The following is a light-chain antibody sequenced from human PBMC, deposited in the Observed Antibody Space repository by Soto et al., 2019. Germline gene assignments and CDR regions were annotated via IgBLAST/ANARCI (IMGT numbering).Light chain of an antibody. CDR3: QQSHSAPRT. CDR2: RAS. CDR1: QTIDDS. Sequence: DIQMTQSPSSLSALVGDRVTITCRASQTIDDSLNWYQQQPGKAPHLPVYRASRLQTGVPSKFRGGGSGTDFTLTITSLQPEDFATYYCQQSHSAPRTFGQGTKLEMK. V-gene: IGKV1-39*01. J-gene: IGKJ2*01.